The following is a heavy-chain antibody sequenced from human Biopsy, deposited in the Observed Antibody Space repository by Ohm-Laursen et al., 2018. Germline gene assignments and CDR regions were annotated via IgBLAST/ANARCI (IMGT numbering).Heavy chain of an antibody. CDR3: ARVGVGAPSIVYFDS. CDR2: IYYSGST. Sequence: PPGTLSLTCSVSGGSVSSGSYYWSWIRQPPGKGLEWIGYIYYSGSTNYNPSLKSRVTISVDRSKNHFSLELSSVTAADTAVYYCARVGVGAPSIVYFDSWGQGALVTVSS. V-gene: IGHV4-61*03. J-gene: IGHJ4*02. CDR1: GGSVSSGSYY. D-gene: IGHD1-26*01.